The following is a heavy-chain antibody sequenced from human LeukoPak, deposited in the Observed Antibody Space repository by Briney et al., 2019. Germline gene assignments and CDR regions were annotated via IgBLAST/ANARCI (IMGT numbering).Heavy chain of an antibody. V-gene: IGHV3-30-3*01. Sequence: PGGSLRLSCAASGFTFSSYAMHWVRQAPGKGLEWVAVISYDGSNKYYADSVKGRFTISRDNSKNTLYLQMNSLRAEDTAVYYCARDPPAVGATDIWGQGTLVTVSS. D-gene: IGHD1-26*01. CDR2: ISYDGSNK. CDR1: GFTFSSYA. J-gene: IGHJ4*02. CDR3: ARDPPAVGATDI.